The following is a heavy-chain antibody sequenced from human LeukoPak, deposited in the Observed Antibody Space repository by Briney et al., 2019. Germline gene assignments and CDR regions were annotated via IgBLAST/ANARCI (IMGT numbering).Heavy chain of an antibody. J-gene: IGHJ4*02. Sequence: ASVKVSCKASGYTFTSYYMHWVRQAPGQGLEWMAIINPSGGSTSYAQKFQGRVTMTRDTSTSTVYMELSSLRSEDTAVYYCAREVDSSGSWGGYFDYWGQGTLVTVSS. D-gene: IGHD3-22*01. CDR1: GYTFTSYY. CDR3: AREVDSSGSWGGYFDY. CDR2: INPSGGST. V-gene: IGHV1-46*01.